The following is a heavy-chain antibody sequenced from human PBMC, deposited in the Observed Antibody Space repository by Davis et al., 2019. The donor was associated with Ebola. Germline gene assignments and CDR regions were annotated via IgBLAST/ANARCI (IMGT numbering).Heavy chain of an antibody. Sequence: GESLKISCAASGFTFSSYAMSWVRQAPGKGLEWVSAISGSGGSTYYADSVKGRFTISRDNSKNTLYLQMNSLRAEDTAVYYCARGLGNPYYFDSWGQGALVTVSS. CDR1: GFTFSSYA. V-gene: IGHV3-23*01. D-gene: IGHD4-23*01. CDR3: ARGLGNPYYFDS. CDR2: ISGSGGST. J-gene: IGHJ4*02.